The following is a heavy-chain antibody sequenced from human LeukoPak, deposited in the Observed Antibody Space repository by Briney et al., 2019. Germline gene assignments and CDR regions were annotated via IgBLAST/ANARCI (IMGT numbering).Heavy chain of an antibody. V-gene: IGHV3-53*05. CDR3: ARDSIWFGETYYFDY. Sequence: GGSLRLSCAASGFTVSSNYMSWVRQAPGKGLEWVSVIYSGGSTYYADSVKGRFTISRDNSKNTLYLQMNSLRAEDTAVYYCARDSIWFGETYYFDYWGQGTLVTVSS. J-gene: IGHJ4*02. CDR2: IYSGGST. CDR1: GFTVSSNY. D-gene: IGHD3-10*01.